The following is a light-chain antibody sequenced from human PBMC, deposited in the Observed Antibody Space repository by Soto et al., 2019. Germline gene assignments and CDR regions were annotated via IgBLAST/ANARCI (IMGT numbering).Light chain of an antibody. CDR3: QQYVSAWS. Sequence: EIVLTQSPGSLSLSPGERATLSCRASQSVDSSFFAWYQQKPGQAPRLLIYGASNRATGIPDRFSGRGSGTDFTLTISRLEHEDFAVYYCQQYVSAWSFGQGTKVEIK. CDR2: GAS. CDR1: QSVDSSF. J-gene: IGKJ1*01. V-gene: IGKV3-20*01.